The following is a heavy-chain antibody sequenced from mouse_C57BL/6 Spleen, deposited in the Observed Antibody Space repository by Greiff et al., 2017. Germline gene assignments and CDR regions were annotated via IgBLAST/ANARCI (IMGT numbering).Heavy chain of an antibody. J-gene: IGHJ1*03. D-gene: IGHD3-1*01. Sequence: DVMLVESEGGLVQPGSSMKLSCSASGFTFSDYYMAWVRQVPEKGLEWVANIIYDGSSTYYLDSLKSRFIISRDNAKNILYLQRSSLKSEDTATYYCARDPSGRGYFDVWGTGTTVTVSS. CDR2: IIYDGSST. CDR3: ARDPSGRGYFDV. CDR1: GFTFSDYY. V-gene: IGHV5-16*01.